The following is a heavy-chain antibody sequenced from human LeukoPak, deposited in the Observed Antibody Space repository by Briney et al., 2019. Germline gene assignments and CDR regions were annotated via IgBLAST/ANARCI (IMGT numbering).Heavy chain of an antibody. J-gene: IGHJ4*02. CDR2: INPNSGGT. V-gene: IGHV1-2*02. Sequence: ASVKVSCKASGYTFTGHYIHWVRQAPGQGLEWMGWINPNSGGTNYAQKFQGRVTMTRDTSISTAYMELSRLRSDDTAVYSCARPGTLGYSGNYYYFDYWGQGTLVTVSS. CDR3: ARPGTLGYSGNYYYFDY. D-gene: IGHD1-26*01. CDR1: GYTFTGHY.